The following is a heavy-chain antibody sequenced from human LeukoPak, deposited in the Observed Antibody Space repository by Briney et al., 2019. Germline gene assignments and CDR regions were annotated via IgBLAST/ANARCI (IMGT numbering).Heavy chain of an antibody. Sequence: GESLRLSCAPSGFSPSSNAMAWVSQSPPSRRGWVSTISGGGRDTYYANSVKGRFTISRDSSKKTLFLQMGSLRAEDTAVYYCGKDSRTGSPRAFDSWGQGTLVTVSS. CDR3: GKDSRTGSPRAFDS. J-gene: IGHJ4*02. CDR1: GFSPSSNA. CDR2: ISGGGRDT. D-gene: IGHD3-10*01. V-gene: IGHV3-23*01.